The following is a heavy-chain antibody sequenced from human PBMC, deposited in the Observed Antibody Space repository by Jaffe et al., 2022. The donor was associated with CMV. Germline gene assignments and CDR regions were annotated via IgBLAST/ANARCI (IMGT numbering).Heavy chain of an antibody. V-gene: IGHV4-59*01. CDR3: ARELRYFDWLSNYFDY. CDR1: GGSISSYY. CDR2: IYYSGST. J-gene: IGHJ4*02. D-gene: IGHD3-9*01. Sequence: QVQLQESGPGLVKPSETLSLTCTVSGGSISSYYWSWIRQPPGKGLEWIGYIYYSGSTNYNPSLKSRVTISVDTSKNQFSLKLSSVTAADTAVYYCARELRYFDWLSNYFDYWGQGTLVTVSS.